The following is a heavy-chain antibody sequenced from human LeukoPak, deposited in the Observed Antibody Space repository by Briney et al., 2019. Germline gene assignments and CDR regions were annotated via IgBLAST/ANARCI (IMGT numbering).Heavy chain of an antibody. Sequence: PGGSLRLSCAASGFTFSSYWMSWVRQAPGKGLEWVANIKQDGSEKYYVDSVKGRFTISRDNAKNSLYLQMNSLRAEDTAVYYCARDRPTYYYDSSGYPRNYMDVWGKGTTVTVSS. CDR3: ARDRPTYYYDSSGYPRNYMDV. CDR2: IKQDGSEK. CDR1: GFTFSSYW. D-gene: IGHD3-22*01. J-gene: IGHJ6*03. V-gene: IGHV3-7*01.